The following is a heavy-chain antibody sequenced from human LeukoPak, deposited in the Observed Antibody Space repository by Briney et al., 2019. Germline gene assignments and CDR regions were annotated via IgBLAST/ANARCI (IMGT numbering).Heavy chain of an antibody. CDR3: SSHVDDGIAVAGTGFDY. CDR2: IYYSGST. CDR1: GGSISSYY. Sequence: SETLSLTCTASGGSISSYYLSWIRQPPGKGLEWIGYIYYSGSTNYNPSLKSRVTISVDTSKNQFSLKLSSVTAADTAVYYCSSHVDDGIAVAGTGFDYWGQGTLVTVSS. J-gene: IGHJ4*02. V-gene: IGHV4-59*08. D-gene: IGHD6-19*01.